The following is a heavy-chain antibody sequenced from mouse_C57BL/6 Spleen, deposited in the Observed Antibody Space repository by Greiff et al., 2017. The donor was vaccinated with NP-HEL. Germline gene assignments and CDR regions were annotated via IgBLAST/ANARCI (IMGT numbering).Heavy chain of an antibody. J-gene: IGHJ1*03. CDR3: AFSNYPDWYFDV. CDR2: IYPGSGST. D-gene: IGHD2-5*01. Sequence: QVQLQQPGAELVKPGASVKMSCKASGYTFTSYWITWVKQRPGQGLEWIGDIYPGSGSTNHNEKFKSKATLTVDTASSTAYMQRSSLTSEDSAVYCCAFSNYPDWYFDVWGTGTTVTVSS. CDR1: GYTFTSYW. V-gene: IGHV1-55*01.